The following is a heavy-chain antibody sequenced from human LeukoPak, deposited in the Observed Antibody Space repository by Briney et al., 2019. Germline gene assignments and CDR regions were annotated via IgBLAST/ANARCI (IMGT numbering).Heavy chain of an antibody. CDR1: GFTFSSYG. J-gene: IGHJ4*02. CDR2: ISYDGSNK. Sequence: PGRSLRLSCAASGFTFSSYGMHWVRQAPGKGLEWVAVISYDGSNKYYADSVKGRFTISRDNSKNTLYLQMNSLRAEDTAVYYCASSGSGSLFDYWGQGTLVTVSS. D-gene: IGHD3-10*01. CDR3: ASSGSGSLFDY. V-gene: IGHV3-30*03.